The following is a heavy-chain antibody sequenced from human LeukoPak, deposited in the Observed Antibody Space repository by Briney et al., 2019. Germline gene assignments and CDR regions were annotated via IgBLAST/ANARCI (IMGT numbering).Heavy chain of an antibody. V-gene: IGHV3-23*01. Sequence: GGSLRLSCAASGFTFSSYGMSWVRQAPGKGLEWVSAISGSGGSTYYADSVKGRFTISRDNAKNSLYLQMNSLRAEDTAVYYCAREGAQDYYYYMDVWGKGTTVTISS. CDR2: ISGSGGST. CDR3: AREGAQDYYYYMDV. J-gene: IGHJ6*03. CDR1: GFTFSSYG. D-gene: IGHD3-16*01.